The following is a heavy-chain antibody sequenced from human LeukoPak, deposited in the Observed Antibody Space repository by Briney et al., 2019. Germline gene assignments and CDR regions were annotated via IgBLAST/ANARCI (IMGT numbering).Heavy chain of an antibody. V-gene: IGHV5-51*01. D-gene: IGHD3-16*02. CDR3: ARHKRMITFGGVIGFYYFDY. CDR1: GYRFTSYW. CDR2: IYPGDSDT. Sequence: GESLQISCKGSGYRFTSYWIGWVRQMPGKGLEWMGIIYPGDSDTRYSPSFQGQVTISADKSISTAYLQWSSLKASDTAMYYCARHKRMITFGGVIGFYYFDYWGQGTLVTVSS. J-gene: IGHJ4*02.